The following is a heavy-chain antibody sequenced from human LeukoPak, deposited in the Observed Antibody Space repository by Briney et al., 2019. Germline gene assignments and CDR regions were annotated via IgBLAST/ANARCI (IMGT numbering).Heavy chain of an antibody. CDR1: GYSISSGHY. D-gene: IGHD1-26*01. V-gene: IGHV4-38-2*02. Sequence: SETLSLTCTVSGYSISSGHYWGWIRQPPGKGLEWIGSMYHSGSTYYNPPLKSRVTISEDTSKNQFALKLSSVTAADTAVYYCARDYLGAGTVGATSGHWGQGTLVTVSS. CDR2: MYHSGST. CDR3: ARDYLGAGTVGATSGH. J-gene: IGHJ4*02.